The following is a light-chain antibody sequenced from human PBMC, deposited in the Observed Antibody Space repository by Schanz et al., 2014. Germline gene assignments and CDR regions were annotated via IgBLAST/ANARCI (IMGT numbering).Light chain of an antibody. V-gene: IGKV3-20*01. CDR1: QSVSSNY. J-gene: IGKJ4*01. CDR2: GAS. Sequence: EILLTQSPATLSLSPGERATLSCGASQSVSSNYLAWYQQKPGQAPNVLIYGASRRATGIPDRFSGSGSGTDFTLTISRLEPEDFAVYYCHQYSKSPLTFGGGTKVEI. CDR3: HQYSKSPLT.